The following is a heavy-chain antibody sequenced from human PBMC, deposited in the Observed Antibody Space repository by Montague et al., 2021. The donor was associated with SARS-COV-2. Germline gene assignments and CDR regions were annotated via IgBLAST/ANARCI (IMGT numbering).Heavy chain of an antibody. CDR3: ARDNPSSRRRPMTRGDYYYGLDV. V-gene: IGHV4-59*01. D-gene: IGHD2-2*01. CDR1: GGSTSNYY. CDR2: VSSSGST. J-gene: IGHJ6*02. Sequence: SETLSLTCTVSGGSTSNYYWSWIRMPPGKGLEWIGYVSSSGSTNYNPSLKSRGTISVDMAKIQFSLRLSSVTSADTAVYDCARDNPSSRRRPMTRGDYYYGLDVWGQGTPVAVSS.